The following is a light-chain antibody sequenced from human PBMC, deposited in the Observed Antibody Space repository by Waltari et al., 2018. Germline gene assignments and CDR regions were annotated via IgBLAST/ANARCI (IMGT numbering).Light chain of an antibody. J-gene: IGKJ4*01. CDR3: QQYRHWPLA. Sequence: ETVMTQSPATLSVSPGERVTLSCRASQTIVDNLAWYQQRPGQPPRLLIYAASTRATGVPARFSGGGSGTEFTLTISSLQSEDFAVYYCQQYRHWPLAFGGGTKVEI. V-gene: IGKV3-15*01. CDR1: QTIVDN. CDR2: AAS.